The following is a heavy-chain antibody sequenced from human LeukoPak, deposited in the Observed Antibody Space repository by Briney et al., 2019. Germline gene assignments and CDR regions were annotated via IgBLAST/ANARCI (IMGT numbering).Heavy chain of an antibody. D-gene: IGHD3-22*01. V-gene: IGHV1-24*01. CDR1: GYSLTELS. Sequence: ASVKVSCKVSGYSLTELSMQWVRQAPGKGLERMGGFDPEDGETIYAEKFQGRVTMTEDTSTDTAYMELSSLRSEDTAVYYCAADRADFDSSGYALDYWGQGTLVTVSS. J-gene: IGHJ4*02. CDR3: AADRADFDSSGYALDY. CDR2: FDPEDGET.